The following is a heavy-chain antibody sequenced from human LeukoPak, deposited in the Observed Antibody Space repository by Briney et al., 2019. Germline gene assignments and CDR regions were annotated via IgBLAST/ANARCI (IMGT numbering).Heavy chain of an antibody. CDR2: IWYDGSNK. D-gene: IGHD3-22*01. V-gene: IGHV3-33*01. CDR3: ARGDAGYYPYYFDY. J-gene: IGHJ4*02. Sequence: PGGSLRLSCAASGFTFSSYGMHWVRQAPGKGLEWVAVIWYDGSNKYYADSVKGRFTISRDNSKNTLYLQMNSLRAEDTAVYYCARGDAGYYPYYFDYWGQGTLVTVSS. CDR1: GFTFSSYG.